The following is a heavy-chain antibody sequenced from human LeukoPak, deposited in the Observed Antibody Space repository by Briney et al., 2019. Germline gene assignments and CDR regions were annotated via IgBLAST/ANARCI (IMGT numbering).Heavy chain of an antibody. CDR2: IYHSGST. J-gene: IGHJ6*02. CDR1: GGSISSGAYS. V-gene: IGHV4-30-2*01. D-gene: IGHD3-22*01. CDR3: AGLHDSSGYYPEYNGMDV. Sequence: SETLSLTCAGSGGSISSGAYSGSWLRQPPGKGLEWIGYIYHSGSTYYNPSLKSRVTISVDRSKNHFSLRLSSVTAADTAVYYCAGLHDSSGYYPEYNGMDVWGQGTTVTVSS.